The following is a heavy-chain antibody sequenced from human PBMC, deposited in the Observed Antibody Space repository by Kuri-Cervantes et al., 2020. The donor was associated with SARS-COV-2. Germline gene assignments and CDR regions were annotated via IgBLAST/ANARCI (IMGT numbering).Heavy chain of an antibody. CDR1: TFTFSSCI. CDR3: ARDFSRTIQLWPSTLYYMDV. J-gene: IGHJ6*03. Sequence: GESLKISCAASTFTFSSCIMSRVRQAPGKGLEWVSYISSSTSTKYYAGSVKGRFTISRDNSKNTLYLQMNSLRAEDTAVYYCARDFSRTIQLWPSTLYYMDVWGKGTTVTVSS. V-gene: IGHV3-48*01. D-gene: IGHD5-18*01. CDR2: ISSSTSTK.